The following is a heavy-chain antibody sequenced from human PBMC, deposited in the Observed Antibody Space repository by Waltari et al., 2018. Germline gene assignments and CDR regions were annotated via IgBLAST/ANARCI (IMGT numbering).Heavy chain of an antibody. D-gene: IGHD6-19*01. Sequence: QMQLVQSGPEVKKPGASVKVSCKASGFTFTSSAMPWVRQARGQRLEWIGWIVVGSGNTNYAQKFQERVTITRDMSTSTVYMELRSLRSEDTAVYYCAAAGYSSGWPNWFDPWGQGTLVTVSS. CDR3: AAAGYSSGWPNWFDP. V-gene: IGHV1-58*02. J-gene: IGHJ5*02. CDR2: IVVGSGNT. CDR1: GFTFTSSA.